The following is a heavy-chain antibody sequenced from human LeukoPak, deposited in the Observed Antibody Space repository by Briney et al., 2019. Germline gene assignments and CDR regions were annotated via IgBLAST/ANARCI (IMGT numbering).Heavy chain of an antibody. D-gene: IGHD2-15*01. Sequence: GASVTVSCKASVGTFSRFAISWVRQAPGQGLEWMGGIIPIFGAANFAQKFQGRITITADESTSTAYMELSSLRSEDTAVYYCARGPSSALGYCSGSTCYSDYWGQGTLVTVSS. CDR1: VGTFSRFA. V-gene: IGHV1-69*13. CDR2: IIPIFGAA. J-gene: IGHJ4*02. CDR3: ARGPSSALGYCSGSTCYSDY.